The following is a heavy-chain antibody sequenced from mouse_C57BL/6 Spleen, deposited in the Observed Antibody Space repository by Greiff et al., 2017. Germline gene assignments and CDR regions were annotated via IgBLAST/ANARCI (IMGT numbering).Heavy chain of an antibody. CDR2: FHPYNDDT. V-gene: IGHV1-47*01. D-gene: IGHD2-3*01. J-gene: IGHJ3*01. CDR1: GYTFTTYP. CDR3: ARTDCYYPAWFAY. Sequence: VQVVASGAELVKPGASVKMSCQASGYTFTTYPIEWMKQNHGKSLEWIGNFHPYNDDTKYNEKFKGKATLTVEKSSSTVYLELSRLTSDYSAVYYCARTDCYYPAWFAYWGQGTLVTVSA.